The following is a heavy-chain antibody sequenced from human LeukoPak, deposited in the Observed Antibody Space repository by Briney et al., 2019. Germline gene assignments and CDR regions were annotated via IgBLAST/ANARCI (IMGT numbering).Heavy chain of an antibody. V-gene: IGHV4-59*01. D-gene: IGHD3-22*01. CDR3: ARHHYDSTHDAFDI. J-gene: IGHJ3*02. CDR1: GGSISSYY. Sequence: SETLSLTCTVSGGSISSYYWSWIRQPPGKGLEWIGYIYYSGSTNYNPSLKSRATISVDTSKNQFSLKLSSVTAADTAVYYCARHHYDSTHDAFDIWGQGTMVTVSS. CDR2: IYYSGST.